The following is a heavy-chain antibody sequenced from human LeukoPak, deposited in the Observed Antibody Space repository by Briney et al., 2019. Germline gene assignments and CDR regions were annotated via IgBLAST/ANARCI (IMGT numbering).Heavy chain of an antibody. CDR3: ARVGYCSGGSCYGLYDY. Sequence: ASVKVSCKASGYTFTGYYKHWMRQAHGQRLEWMGGIIPIFGTANYAQKFQGRVTITTDESTSTAYMERGSLRSEDTAVYYCARVGYCSGGSCYGLYDYWGQGTLVTVSS. J-gene: IGHJ4*02. CDR2: IIPIFGTA. CDR1: GYTFTGYY. V-gene: IGHV1-69*05. D-gene: IGHD2-15*01.